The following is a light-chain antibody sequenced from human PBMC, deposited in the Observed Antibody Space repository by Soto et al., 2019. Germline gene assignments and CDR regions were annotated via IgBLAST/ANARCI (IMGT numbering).Light chain of an antibody. CDR2: AAS. CDR1: QSVSSSY. J-gene: IGKJ2*01. V-gene: IGKV3-20*01. Sequence: ELVLTQSPGTLSLSPGERANISCRASQSVSSSYLAWYQQKPGQAPRLLIYAASSRATGIPYRFSGSGSGTDFTLTIIRLEPEDFAVYFCQQYGTSLPFTFGQGTKVDIK. CDR3: QQYGTSLPFT.